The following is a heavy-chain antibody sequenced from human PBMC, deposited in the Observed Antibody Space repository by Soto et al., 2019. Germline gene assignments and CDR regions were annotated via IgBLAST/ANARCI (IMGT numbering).Heavy chain of an antibody. CDR3: ARFGSYGAAGTSYYYGMDV. CDR1: GGSFSGYY. D-gene: IGHD6-13*01. J-gene: IGHJ6*02. CDR2: INHSGST. Sequence: QVQLQQWGAGLLKPSETLSLTCAVYGGSFSGYYWSWIRQPPGKGLEWIGEINHSGSTNYNPSLKSLVTISVDTSKIQFSLKLSSVTAADTAVYYCARFGSYGAAGTSYYYGMDVWGQGTTVTVSS. V-gene: IGHV4-34*01.